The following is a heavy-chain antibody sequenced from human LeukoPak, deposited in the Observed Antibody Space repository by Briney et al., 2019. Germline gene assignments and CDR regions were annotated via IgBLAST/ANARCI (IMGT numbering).Heavy chain of an antibody. CDR3: ARDGAHKNHYYSYYYMDV. CDR2: IYYSGST. Sequence: PSETLSLTCTVSGGSISSYYWNWIRQPPGKGLEWIGYIYYSGSTNYNPSLKSRVTISLGTSKNQFSLKLSSVTAADTAVYYCARDGAHKNHYYSYYYMDVWGKGTTVTVSS. D-gene: IGHD3-16*01. J-gene: IGHJ6*03. V-gene: IGHV4-59*01. CDR1: GGSISSYY.